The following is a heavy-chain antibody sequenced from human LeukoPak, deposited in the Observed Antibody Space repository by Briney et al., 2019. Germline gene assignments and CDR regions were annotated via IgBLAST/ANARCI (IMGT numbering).Heavy chain of an antibody. CDR2: ISSSSSYI. D-gene: IGHD6-6*01. CDR1: GFTFSSYS. J-gene: IGHJ3*02. V-gene: IGHV3-21*01. Sequence: GGSLRLSCAASGFTFSSYSMNWVRQAPGKGLEWVSSISSSSSYIYYADSVKGRFTISRDNAKNSLYLQMNSLRAEDTAVYYCARNIAARRARGDAFDIWGQGTMVTVSS. CDR3: ARNIAARRARGDAFDI.